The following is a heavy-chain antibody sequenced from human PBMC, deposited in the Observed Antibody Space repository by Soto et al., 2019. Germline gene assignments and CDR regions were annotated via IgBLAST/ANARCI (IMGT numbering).Heavy chain of an antibody. V-gene: IGHV4-39*01. CDR3: ARHESSAWFPLYYFDY. CDR2: IYYSGST. CDR1: GGSISSSSYY. D-gene: IGHD6-19*01. J-gene: IGHJ4*02. Sequence: SETLSLTCTVSGGSISSSSYYWGWIRQPPGKGLEWIGSIYYSGSTYYNPPLKSRVTISVDTSKNQFSLKLNSVTAADTAIYYCARHESSAWFPLYYFDYWGQGSLVTVSS.